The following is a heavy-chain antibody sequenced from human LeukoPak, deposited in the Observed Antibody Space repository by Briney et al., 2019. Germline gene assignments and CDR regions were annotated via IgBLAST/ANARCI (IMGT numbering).Heavy chain of an antibody. D-gene: IGHD6-13*01. Sequence: SETLSLTCSVSDDSITMYYWTWIRQPPGKGLEWIGYVDHTDRTNFNPSLNGRVSISRDTTKNLFSLRLTSVTAADTAVYFCAREGGDSSSWFLTDFGDIYYYMDVWGKGTTVTISS. CDR2: VDHTDRT. V-gene: IGHV4-59*01. CDR1: DDSITMYY. CDR3: AREGGDSSSWFLTDFGDIYYYMDV. J-gene: IGHJ6*03.